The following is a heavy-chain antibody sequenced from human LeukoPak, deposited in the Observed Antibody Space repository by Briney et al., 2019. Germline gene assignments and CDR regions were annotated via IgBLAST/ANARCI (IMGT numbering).Heavy chain of an antibody. CDR2: IIPIFGTA. CDR3: ASRYCSSTSCYSFDY. D-gene: IGHD2-2*01. Sequence: SVKVSCKASGGTFSSYAISRVRQAPGQGLEWMGGIIPIFGTANYAQKFQGRVTITADESTSTAYMELSSLRFEDTAVYYCASRYCSSTSCYSFDYWGQGTLVTVSS. J-gene: IGHJ4*02. CDR1: GGTFSSYA. V-gene: IGHV1-69*13.